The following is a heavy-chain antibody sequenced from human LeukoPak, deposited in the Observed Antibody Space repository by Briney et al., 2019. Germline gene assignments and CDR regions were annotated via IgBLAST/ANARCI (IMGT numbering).Heavy chain of an antibody. CDR3: AGHSNDYGSGSYSEPFDV. D-gene: IGHD3-10*01. V-gene: IGHV4-39*01. CDR1: GYSIGSRNYY. J-gene: IGHJ4*02. Sequence: SETLSLTCTVSGYSIGSRNYYWGWIRQPPGKGLEWIGTIHYTGATYYNPSLKGRLTMFVDSAKNQFSLKMRSLTAADAALYLCAGHSNDYGSGSYSEPFDVWGQGSLVVVSS. CDR2: IHYTGAT.